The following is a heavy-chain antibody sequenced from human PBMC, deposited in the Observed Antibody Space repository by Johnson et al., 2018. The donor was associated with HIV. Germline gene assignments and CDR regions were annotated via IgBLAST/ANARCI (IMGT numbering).Heavy chain of an antibody. V-gene: IGHV3-69-1*01. D-gene: IGHD3-10*01. CDR3: ASSWFGELSYAFDI. J-gene: IGHJ3*02. CDR1: GFTFSSYA. CDR2: ITGSSTI. Sequence: DVQLVESGGGLVQPGGSLRLSCAASGFTFSSYAMSWVRQAPGKGLEWVSAITGSSTIYYADSVKGRFTISRDNAKNSLYVQMNSLRAEDTAVYYCASSWFGELSYAFDIWGQGTMVTVSS.